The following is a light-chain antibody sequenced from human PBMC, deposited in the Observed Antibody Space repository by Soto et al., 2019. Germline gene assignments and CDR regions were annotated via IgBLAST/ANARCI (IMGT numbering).Light chain of an antibody. CDR3: QQANNFPLT. CDR2: AAS. CDR1: QGISSW. J-gene: IGKJ4*01. V-gene: IGKV1-12*01. Sequence: DIQMTQSPSSVSASVGDRVTITCRASQGISSWLAWYQQKPGKAPKLLIYAASSLQSGVPSRFSGSRSAPDFTLTITILQPEDFATHDCQQANNFPLTFGGGTKVEIK.